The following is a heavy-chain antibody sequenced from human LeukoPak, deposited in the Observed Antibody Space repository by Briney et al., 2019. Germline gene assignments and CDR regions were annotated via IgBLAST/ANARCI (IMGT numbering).Heavy chain of an antibody. J-gene: IGHJ6*02. CDR2: VNPNSGGT. CDR1: GYTFTDYY. CDR3: ARDPLAAAGGGYYYYYGMDV. V-gene: IGHV1-2*02. D-gene: IGHD6-13*01. Sequence: ASVKVSCKASGYTFTDYYMHWVRQAPGQGLEWMGWVNPNSGGTNYAQKFQGRVTMTRDTSISIVYMELSRLRSEDTAVYYCARDPLAAAGGGYYYYYGMDVWGQGTTVTVSS.